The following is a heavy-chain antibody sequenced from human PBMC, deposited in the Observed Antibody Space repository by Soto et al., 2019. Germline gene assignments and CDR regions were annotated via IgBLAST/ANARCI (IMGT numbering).Heavy chain of an antibody. J-gene: IGHJ4*02. CDR2: ISSTTNYI. CDR1: GFTFTRYS. Sequence: GGSLRLSCAASGFTFTRYSMNWIRQAPGRGLEWVSSISSTTNYIYYGDSMKGRFTISRDNAQNSLFLQMNTLRPEDSAIYYCARVAYWGPGXQVTVYS. V-gene: IGHV3-21*01. CDR3: ARVAY.